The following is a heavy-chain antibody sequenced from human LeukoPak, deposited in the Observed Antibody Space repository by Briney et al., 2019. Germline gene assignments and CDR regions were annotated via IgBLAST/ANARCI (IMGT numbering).Heavy chain of an antibody. CDR2: IYSGGST. V-gene: IGHV3-66*01. Sequence: PGGSLRLSCAASGFTVSSNYMSWVRQAPGKGLEWVSVIYSGGSTYYADSVKGRFTISRDNSKNTLYLQMNSLRAEDTAVYYCARDSYGDYVHVPFDYWGQGTLVTVSS. J-gene: IGHJ4*02. D-gene: IGHD4-17*01. CDR1: GFTVSSNY. CDR3: ARDSYGDYVHVPFDY.